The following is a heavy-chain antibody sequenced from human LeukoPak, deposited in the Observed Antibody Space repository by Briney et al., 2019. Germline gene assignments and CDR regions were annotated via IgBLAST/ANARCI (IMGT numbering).Heavy chain of an antibody. CDR2: ISAYNGNT. V-gene: IGHV1-18*01. CDR1: GYTFTSYG. Sequence: GASVKVSCKASGYTFTSYGISWVRQAPGQGLEWMGWISAYNGNTNYAQKLQGRVTMTTDTSTSTAYMELRSLRSDDTAVYYCASSSYHTVVTGPEFDYWGQGTLVTVSS. CDR3: ASSSYHTVVTGPEFDY. J-gene: IGHJ4*02. D-gene: IGHD4-23*01.